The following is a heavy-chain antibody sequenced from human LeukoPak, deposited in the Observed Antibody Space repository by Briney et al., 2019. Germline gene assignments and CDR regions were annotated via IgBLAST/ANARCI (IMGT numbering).Heavy chain of an antibody. CDR2: VSHNGDT. Sequence: SETLSLTCSVSPGYIRNYPWSWIRQSPEKGLEWIGYVSHNGDTNYDSSLRSRVIISIDPSTNQFFLGLRSVTAADTAVYYCARWAGSYYGAFDIWGQGTMVTVSS. D-gene: IGHD1-26*01. J-gene: IGHJ3*02. V-gene: IGHV4-59*12. CDR3: ARWAGSYYGAFDI. CDR1: PGYIRNYP.